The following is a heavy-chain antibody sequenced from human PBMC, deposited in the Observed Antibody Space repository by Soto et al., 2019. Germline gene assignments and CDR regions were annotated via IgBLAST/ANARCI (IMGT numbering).Heavy chain of an antibody. J-gene: IGHJ4*02. CDR3: VRERDYYGSGNWRDSDFDY. D-gene: IGHD3-10*01. V-gene: IGHV3-48*01. CDR2: ISSTGTSGK. CDR1: GFTFTTYA. Sequence: DVQLVESGGGLVQPGASLRLSCAASGFTFTTYAFNWVRQAPGKGLEWISYISSTGTSGKYYADSVKGRFTMSRDNAKESLLLQMSSLRVEDTAVYYCVRERDYYGSGNWRDSDFDYWGQGTLVTVSS.